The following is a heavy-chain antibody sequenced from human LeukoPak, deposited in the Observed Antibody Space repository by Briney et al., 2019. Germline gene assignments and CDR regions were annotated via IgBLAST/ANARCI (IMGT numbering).Heavy chain of an antibody. CDR2: IYYSGGT. J-gene: IGHJ4*02. CDR1: GGSISNSNYY. CDR3: ARHGGASYLYYFDY. Sequence: SETLSLTCTVSGGSISNSNYYWGWIRQPPGRGLEWIGSIYYSGGTYYNPSLKSRVTISVDTPKNQFSLNLSSVTAADTAVYYCARHGGASYLYYFDYWGQGTLVTVSS. V-gene: IGHV4-39*01. D-gene: IGHD1-26*01.